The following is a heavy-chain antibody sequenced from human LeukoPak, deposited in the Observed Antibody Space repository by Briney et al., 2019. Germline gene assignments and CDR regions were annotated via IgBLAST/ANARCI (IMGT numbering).Heavy chain of an antibody. CDR3: AKTPERRDVYRISPPFDY. V-gene: IGHV3-30*18. D-gene: IGHD5-24*01. CDR1: GFSFSSYG. J-gene: IGHJ4*02. CDR2: ISYDGSNK. Sequence: GRSLRLSCAASGFSFSSYGMHWVRQAPGKGLEWLAVISYDGSNKYYADSVKGRFTISRDNSKNTPYLQMNSLRGEDTAVYYCAKTPERRDVYRISPPFDYWGQGTLVTVSS.